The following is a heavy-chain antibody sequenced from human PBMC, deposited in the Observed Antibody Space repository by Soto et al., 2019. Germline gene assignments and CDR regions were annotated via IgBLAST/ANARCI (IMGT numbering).Heavy chain of an antibody. CDR1: GGTFSSYA. CDR2: INAGRADI. V-gene: IGHV1-3*01. Sequence: SAGKVSCKACGGTFSSYALNWVRQAPGQRLEWMGWINAGRADIKYSQKFQGRVTITRDTSASTVYMELSSLRSEDTAVYYCARVCRRGYSYCHFDYCGQGTLVIVSS. J-gene: IGHJ4*02. D-gene: IGHD5-18*01. CDR3: ARVCRRGYSYCHFDY.